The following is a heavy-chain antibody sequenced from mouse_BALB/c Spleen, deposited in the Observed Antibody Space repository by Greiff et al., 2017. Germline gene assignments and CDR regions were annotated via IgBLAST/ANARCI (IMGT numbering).Heavy chain of an antibody. CDR3: YYVGYAMDY. V-gene: IGHV1-26*01. J-gene: IGHJ4*01. Sequence: EVQLQQSGPELVKPGASVKISCKASGYTFTDYYMNWVKQSHGKSLEWIGLVNPNNGGTSYNQKFKGKATLTVDKSSSTAYMELRSLTSEDSAVYDGYYVGYAMDYWGQGTSVTVSS. CDR2: VNPNNGGT. CDR1: GYTFTDYY. D-gene: IGHD2-3*01.